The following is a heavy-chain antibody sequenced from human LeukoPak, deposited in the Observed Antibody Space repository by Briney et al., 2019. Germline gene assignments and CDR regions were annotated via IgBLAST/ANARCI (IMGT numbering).Heavy chain of an antibody. CDR2: ISGSGGST. CDR3: AKGLMSGYYDILTGLA. J-gene: IGHJ5*02. V-gene: IGHV3-23*01. CDR1: GFTFGSYA. Sequence: GGSLRLSCAASGFTFGSYAMSWVRQAPGKGLEWVSAISGSGGSTYYADSVKGRFTISRDNSKNTLYLQMNSLRAEDTAVYYCAKGLMSGYYDILTGLAWGQGILVTVSS. D-gene: IGHD3-9*01.